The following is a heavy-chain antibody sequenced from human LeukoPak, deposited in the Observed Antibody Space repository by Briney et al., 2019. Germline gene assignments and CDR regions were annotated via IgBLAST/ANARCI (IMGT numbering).Heavy chain of an antibody. Sequence: QPGGSLRLSCAASGFTFSSYSMNLVRQAPGKGLEWVSSFISSSSTIYYADSVKGRFTISRDNAKNSLYLQMNSLRAEDTAMYYCVRDEMLDSGYYYVVPPSFDVWGQGTMVTVSS. J-gene: IGHJ3*01. D-gene: IGHD3-22*01. CDR3: VRDEMLDSGYYYVVPPSFDV. CDR2: FISSSSTI. CDR1: GFTFSSYS. V-gene: IGHV3-48*01.